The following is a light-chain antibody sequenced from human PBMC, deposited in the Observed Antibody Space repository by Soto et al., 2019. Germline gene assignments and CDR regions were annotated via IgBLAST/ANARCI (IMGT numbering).Light chain of an antibody. CDR1: SSNIGAGYD. CDR3: QSYDSSLSGSYV. Sequence: QLVLTQPPSVSGAPGQRVTISCTGSSSNIGAGYDVHWYQQLPGTAPKLLIYGNSNRPSGVPDRFSGSKSGTSASLAITGLQAEDEADYYCQSYDSSLSGSYVFGTGTSSPS. J-gene: IGLJ1*01. CDR2: GNS. V-gene: IGLV1-40*01.